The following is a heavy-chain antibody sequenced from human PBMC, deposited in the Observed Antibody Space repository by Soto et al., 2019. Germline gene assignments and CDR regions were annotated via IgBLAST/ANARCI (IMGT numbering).Heavy chain of an antibody. CDR3: ARIGEAYYYDSSGYYYGMDV. V-gene: IGHV5-10-1*01. CDR2: IDPSDSYT. J-gene: IGHJ6*02. CDR1: GYSCTSYW. D-gene: IGHD3-22*01. Sequence: GEFLKISCKGSGYSCTSYWISWVRQMPGKGLVWLGRIDPSDSYTNYSPSFQGHVTISADKSISTAYLQWSSLKASDTAMYYCARIGEAYYYDSSGYYYGMDVRGQGTTVTVSS.